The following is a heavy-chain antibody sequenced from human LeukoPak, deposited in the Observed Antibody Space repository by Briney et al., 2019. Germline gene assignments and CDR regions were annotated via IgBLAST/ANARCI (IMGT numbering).Heavy chain of an antibody. V-gene: IGHV1-8*01. Sequence: ASVKVSCKASGYTFTSYDINWVRQATGQGLEWMGWMNPNSGNTGYAQKFQGRVTMTRNTSISTAYMEPSSLRSEDTAVYYCARGYYGSGSPDPEIDYWGQGTLVTVSS. CDR3: ARGYYGSGSPDPEIDY. CDR1: GYTFTSYD. CDR2: MNPNSGNT. J-gene: IGHJ4*02. D-gene: IGHD3-10*01.